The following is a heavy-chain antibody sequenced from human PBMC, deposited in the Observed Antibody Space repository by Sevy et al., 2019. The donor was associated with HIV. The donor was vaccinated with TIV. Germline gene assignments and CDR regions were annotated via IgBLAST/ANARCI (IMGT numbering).Heavy chain of an antibody. CDR2: INPSGGST. J-gene: IGHJ4*02. CDR1: GYTFTSYY. CDR3: AREGGYYYDSSGYFGY. Sequence: ASVKVSCKASGYTFTSYYMHWVRQAPGQGLEWMGIINPSGGSTSYAQKFQGRVTMTRDTSTSTVYMELSSLRSEDTAVSYCAREGGYYYDSSGYFGYWGQGTLVTVSS. V-gene: IGHV1-46*01. D-gene: IGHD3-22*01.